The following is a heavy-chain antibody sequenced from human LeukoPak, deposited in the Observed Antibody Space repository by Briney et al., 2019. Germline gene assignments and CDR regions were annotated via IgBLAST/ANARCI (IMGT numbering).Heavy chain of an antibody. Sequence: PGGSLRLSCAASGFTFSSYAMSWVRQAPGKGRVWVSAISGSGGSTYYADSVKGRFTISRDNSKNTLYLQMNSLRAEDAAVYYCAKEWQWLVLLNFDYWGQGTLVTVSS. CDR3: AKEWQWLVLLNFDY. D-gene: IGHD6-19*01. V-gene: IGHV3-23*01. CDR1: GFTFSSYA. J-gene: IGHJ4*02. CDR2: ISGSGGST.